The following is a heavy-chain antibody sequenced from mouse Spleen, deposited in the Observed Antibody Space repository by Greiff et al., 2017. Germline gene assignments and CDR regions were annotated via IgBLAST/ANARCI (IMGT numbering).Heavy chain of an antibody. CDR1: GFSLSRYS. D-gene: IGHD2-4*01. J-gene: IGHJ3*01. CDR2: IWGGGST. CDR3: ARNWGDYDSAWFAY. Sequence: VQRVESGPGLVAPSQSLSITCTVSGFSLSRYSVHWVRQPPGKGLEWLGMIWGGGSTDYNSALKSRLSISKDNSKSQVFLKMNSLQTDDTAMYYCARNWGDYDSAWFAYWGQGTLVTVSA. V-gene: IGHV2-6-4*01.